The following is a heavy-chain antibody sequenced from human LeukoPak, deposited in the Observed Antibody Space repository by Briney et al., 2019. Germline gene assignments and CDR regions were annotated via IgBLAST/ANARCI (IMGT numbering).Heavy chain of an antibody. J-gene: IGHJ4*02. CDR1: GFTFSSYA. CDR2: ISGSGGST. D-gene: IGHD1-20*01. V-gene: IGHV3-23*01. CDR3: AKGSGIFLKGGITGTMTHIQN. Sequence: GGSLRLSCAASGFTFSSYAMSWVRQAPGKGLEWVSAISGSGGSTYYADSVKGRFTISRDNSKNTLYLQMNSLRAEDTAVYYCAKGSGIFLKGGITGTMTHIQNWGQGTLVTVSS.